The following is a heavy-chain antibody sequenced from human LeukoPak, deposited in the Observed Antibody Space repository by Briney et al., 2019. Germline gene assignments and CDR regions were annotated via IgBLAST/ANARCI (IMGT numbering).Heavy chain of an antibody. V-gene: IGHV3-7*01. Sequence: GGSLRLSCAASGFTFSSYAMSWVRQAPGKGLEWVANIKQDGSEKYYVDSVKGRFTISRDNAKNSLYLQMNSLRAEDTAVYYCASCCGYWGQGTLVTVSS. J-gene: IGHJ4*02. CDR1: GFTFSSYA. CDR2: IKQDGSEK. D-gene: IGHD2-15*01. CDR3: ASCCGY.